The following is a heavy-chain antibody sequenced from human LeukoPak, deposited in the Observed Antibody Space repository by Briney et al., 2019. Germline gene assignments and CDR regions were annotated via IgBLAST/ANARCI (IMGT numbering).Heavy chain of an antibody. J-gene: IGHJ4*02. CDR3: AREVQVTYYYGSGSYSYSDY. CDR1: GGSISSGDYY. V-gene: IGHV4-30-4*01. Sequence: SETLSLTCTVSGGSISSGDYYWSWIRQPPGKGLEWIGYIYYSGSTYYNPSLKSRVTISVDTSKNQFSLKLSSVIAADTAVYYCAREVQVTYYYGSGSYSYSDYWGQGTLVTVSS. D-gene: IGHD3-10*01. CDR2: IYYSGST.